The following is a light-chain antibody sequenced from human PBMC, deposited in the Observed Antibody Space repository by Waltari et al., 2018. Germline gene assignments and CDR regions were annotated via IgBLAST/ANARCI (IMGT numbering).Light chain of an antibody. Sequence: DIQMTQSPSSLSASVGDRVTVTCRASQGIAKELSWYQQKPGKAPTLLLYAASNLQAGVSSRFSGSGSGTDFTLTISSLQPEDVASYYCQQDYTTPFTFGPGTKLDIK. CDR1: QGIAKE. CDR2: AAS. J-gene: IGKJ3*01. CDR3: QQDYTTPFT. V-gene: IGKV1-27*01.